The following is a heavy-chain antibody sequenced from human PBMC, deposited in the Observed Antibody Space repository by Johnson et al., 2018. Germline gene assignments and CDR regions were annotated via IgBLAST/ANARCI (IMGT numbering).Heavy chain of an antibody. CDR3: ARGCDSPWSGYYYNMDV. CDR1: GFTFSSYG. CDR2: ISYDGSNK. V-gene: IGHV3-30*03. D-gene: IGHD3-3*01. Sequence: VQLVETGGGVVQPGRSLRLSCEASGFTFSSYGMHWVRQAPGKGLEWVEVISYDGSNKYYADSVKGRFTIPRDNSKNTLYPQMNSLKTQDTAVYYCARGCDSPWSGYYYNMDVWGQGTTVTVSS. J-gene: IGHJ6*02.